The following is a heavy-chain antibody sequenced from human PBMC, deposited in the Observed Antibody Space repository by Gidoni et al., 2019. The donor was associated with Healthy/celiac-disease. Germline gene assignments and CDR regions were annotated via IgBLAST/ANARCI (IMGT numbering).Heavy chain of an antibody. V-gene: IGHV3-23*01. CDR1: GFTFSSYA. D-gene: IGHD2-21*01. CDR2: ISGSGGST. J-gene: IGHJ4*02. Sequence: EVQLLESGGGLVQPGGSLRLSCAASGFTFSSYAMSWVRQAPGKGLGWVSAISGSGGSTYYADSVKGRFTISRDNSKNTLYLQMNSLRAEDTAVYYCAKLRRGVLWWCPVDYWGQGTLVTVSS. CDR3: AKLRRGVLWWCPVDY.